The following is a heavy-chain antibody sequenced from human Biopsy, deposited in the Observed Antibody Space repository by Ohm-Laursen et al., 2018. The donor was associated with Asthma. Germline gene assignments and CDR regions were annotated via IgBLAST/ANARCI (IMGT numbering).Heavy chain of an antibody. V-gene: IGHV3-30*01. CDR2: ISKDASTQ. Sequence: SLRLSCAASGFSFSNFAIHWVRQALGKGLEWVGVISKDASTQDYADSVKGRFTMARDNSKNTLDLQMNSLREEDTAVYYCVRDGADDAFDIWGQGTVVSVSS. CDR1: GFSFSNFA. J-gene: IGHJ3*02. D-gene: IGHD4-17*01. CDR3: VRDGADDAFDI.